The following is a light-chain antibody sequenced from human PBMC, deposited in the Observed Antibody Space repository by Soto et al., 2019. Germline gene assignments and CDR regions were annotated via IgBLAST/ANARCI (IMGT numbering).Light chain of an antibody. Sequence: EIVMTQSPATLSVSPGEGATLSCRASQNVYSNLAWYQQKPGQAPRLLIYGASNTATSIPARFRGSGYGTEFPLTLSRLQSEDLAVYYCQQHGNWPLPFGGGTKVEIK. V-gene: IGKV3-15*01. J-gene: IGKJ4*01. CDR2: GAS. CDR1: QNVYSN. CDR3: QQHGNWPLP.